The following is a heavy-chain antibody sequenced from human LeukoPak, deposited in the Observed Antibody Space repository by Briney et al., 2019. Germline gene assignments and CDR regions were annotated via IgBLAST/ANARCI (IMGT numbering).Heavy chain of an antibody. CDR1: VGTFRSYA. CDR3: ARDDGDYCFDY. J-gene: IGHJ4*02. CDR2: IIIILDIA. Sequence: SVKVSCKASVGTFRSYAISWVRQTPGQRGERMGGIIIILDIANSAQQFQGRVTITAAKSTSTAYMTLSSLRSQDTAVYSCARDDGDYCFDYWGQGTLVTVSS. D-gene: IGHD4-17*01. V-gene: IGHV1-69*10.